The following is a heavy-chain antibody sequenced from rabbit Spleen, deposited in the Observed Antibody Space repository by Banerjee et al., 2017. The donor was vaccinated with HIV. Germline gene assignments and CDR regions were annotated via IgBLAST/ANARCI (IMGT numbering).Heavy chain of an antibody. CDR1: GFSFNDDYV. D-gene: IGHD6-1*01. Sequence: QQQLVESGGGLVKPGASLTLTCKASGFSFNDDYVMCWVRQSPGKGLKWIACIGASSGNTYYASWAKGRFTISKTSSTTVTLQLTSLTAADTATYFCARAVSDNGLSLWGPGTLVTVS. CDR3: ARAVSDNGLSL. J-gene: IGHJ2*01. V-gene: IGHV1S45*01. CDR2: IGASSGNT.